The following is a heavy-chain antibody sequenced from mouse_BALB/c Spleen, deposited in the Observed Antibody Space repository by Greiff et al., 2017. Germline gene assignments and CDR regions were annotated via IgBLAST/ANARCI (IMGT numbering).Heavy chain of an antibody. D-gene: IGHD2-4*01. CDR3: AVYDYDGAWFAY. CDR1: GFNIKDTY. CDR2: IDPANGNT. Sequence: VQLQQSGAELVKPGASVKLSCTASGFNIKDTYIHWVKQRPEQGLEWIGRIDPANGNTKYDPKFQGKATITADTSSNTAYLQLSSLTSEDTAVYYCAVYDYDGAWFAYWGQGTTLTVSS. V-gene: IGHV14-3*02. J-gene: IGHJ2*01.